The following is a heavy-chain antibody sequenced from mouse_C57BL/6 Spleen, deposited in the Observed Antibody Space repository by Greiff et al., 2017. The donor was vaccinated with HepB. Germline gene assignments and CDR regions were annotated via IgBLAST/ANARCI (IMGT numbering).Heavy chain of an antibody. Sequence: QVQLKESGAELVKPGASVKISCKASGYAFSSYWMNWVKQRPGKGLEWIGQIYPGDGDTNYNGKLKGKATLTADKSSSTAYMQLSSLTSEDSAVYFCARGGLRHAYARDYWGQGTSVTVSS. V-gene: IGHV1-80*01. CDR3: ARGGLRHAYARDY. J-gene: IGHJ4*01. D-gene: IGHD2-4*01. CDR1: GYAFSSYW. CDR2: IYPGDGDT.